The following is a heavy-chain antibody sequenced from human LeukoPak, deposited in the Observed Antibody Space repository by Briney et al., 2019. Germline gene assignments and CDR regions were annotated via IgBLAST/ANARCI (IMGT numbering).Heavy chain of an antibody. J-gene: IGHJ4*02. CDR3: ARGVYGSGDY. CDR2: IYSSGST. V-gene: IGHV4-59*10. Sequence: SETLSLTCAVSGGSISSYYWTWIRRPPGKGLEWIGGIYSSGSTNYNPSLKSRVTMSVDTSKNQFSLKLTSVTAADTAVYYCARGVYGSGDYWGQGTLVTVSS. CDR1: GGSISSYY. D-gene: IGHD3-10*01.